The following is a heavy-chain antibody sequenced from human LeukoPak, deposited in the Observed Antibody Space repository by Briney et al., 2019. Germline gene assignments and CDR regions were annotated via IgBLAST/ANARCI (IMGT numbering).Heavy chain of an antibody. V-gene: IGHV4-59*01. Sequence: PSETLSLTCTVSGGSISSYYWSWIRQTPGKGLEWIGYIYYSGSTNFNPSLKSRVTISVDTSKNQFSLKMSSVAAADAAVYFCARGGPPGYYYDYYMDVWGKGTTVTISS. CDR1: GGSISSYY. J-gene: IGHJ6*03. CDR3: ARGGPPGYYYDYYMDV. CDR2: IYYSGST.